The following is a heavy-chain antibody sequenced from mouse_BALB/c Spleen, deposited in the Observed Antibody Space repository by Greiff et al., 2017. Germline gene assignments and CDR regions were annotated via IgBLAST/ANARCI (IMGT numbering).Heavy chain of an antibody. CDR2: IRNKANGYTT. CDR3: ARGTATGSYYFDY. CDR1: GFTFTDYY. V-gene: IGHV7-3*02. D-gene: IGHD4-1*02. Sequence: EVQLVESGGGLVQPGGSLRLSCATSGFTFTDYYMSWVRQPPGKALEWLGFIRNKANGYTTEYSASVKGRFTISRDNSQSILYLQMNTLRAEDSATYYCARGTATGSYYFDYWGQGTTLTVSS. J-gene: IGHJ2*01.